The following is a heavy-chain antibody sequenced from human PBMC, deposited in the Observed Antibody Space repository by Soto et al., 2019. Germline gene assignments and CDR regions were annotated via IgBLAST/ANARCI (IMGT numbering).Heavy chain of an antibody. D-gene: IGHD3-10*01. Sequence: EVQVVESGGASVQPGGSLRLSCAASGFTFTSYWMHWVRQAPGKGLLWMSRIKGDETTSSYADSVKGRFTISRDNAKNTVYLLMNSLRAEDTAVYYCARGAFGSYYVDYWGQGTLVTVSS. J-gene: IGHJ4*02. V-gene: IGHV3-74*01. CDR3: ARGAFGSYYVDY. CDR2: IKGDETTS. CDR1: GFTFTSYW.